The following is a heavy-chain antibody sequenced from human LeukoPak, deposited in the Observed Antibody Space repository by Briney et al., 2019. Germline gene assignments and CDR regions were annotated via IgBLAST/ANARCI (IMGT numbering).Heavy chain of an antibody. Sequence: SVKVSCKAFGGTFSSYAISWVRQAPGQGLEWMGRIIPILGIANYAQKFQGRVTITADKSTSTAYMELSSLRSEDTAVYYCARSHSSSWHFDYWGQGTLVTVSS. J-gene: IGHJ4*02. CDR3: ARSHSSSWHFDY. CDR2: IIPILGIA. D-gene: IGHD6-13*01. V-gene: IGHV1-69*04. CDR1: GGTFSSYA.